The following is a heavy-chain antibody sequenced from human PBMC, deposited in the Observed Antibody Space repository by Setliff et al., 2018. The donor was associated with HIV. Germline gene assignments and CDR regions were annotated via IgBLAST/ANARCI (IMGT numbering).Heavy chain of an antibody. CDR1: GGSLSGYY. CDR2: INHSGST. V-gene: IGHV4-34*01. CDR3: ARGGKNFYYYGMDV. J-gene: IGHJ6*02. Sequence: SETLSLTCAVYGGSLSGYYWSWIRQPPGKGLEWIGEINHSGSTNYNPSLKSRVTISVDTSKNQFSLKLSSVTAADTAVYYCARGGKNFYYYGMDVWGQGTTVTVSS.